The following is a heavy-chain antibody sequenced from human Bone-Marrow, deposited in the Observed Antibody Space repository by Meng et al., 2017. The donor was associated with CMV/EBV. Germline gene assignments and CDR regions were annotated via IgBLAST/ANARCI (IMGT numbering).Heavy chain of an antibody. CDR3: ARDGYGVGPAFDI. CDR2: IYSGGST. V-gene: IGHV3-53*01. J-gene: IGHJ3*02. CDR1: AFTVSNNY. D-gene: IGHD3-22*01. Sequence: GESLKISCAASAFTVSNNYMSWVRQAPGKGLEWVSVIYSGGSTYYADSVKGRFTIFRDKSKITLYLQMNSLRAEDTAMYYFARDGYGVGPAFDIWGQGTMVTVSS.